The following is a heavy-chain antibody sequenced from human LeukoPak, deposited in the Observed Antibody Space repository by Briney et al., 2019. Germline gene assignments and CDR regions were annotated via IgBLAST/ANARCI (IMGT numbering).Heavy chain of an antibody. D-gene: IGHD3-10*01. Sequence: SETLSLTCTVSGGSISSYYWSWIRQPPGKGLEWIGYIYYSGSTNYNPSLKSRVTISVDTSKNQFSLKLSSVTAADTAVYYCARGAEFMLRGVISNWFDPWGQGTLVTVSS. V-gene: IGHV4-59*01. J-gene: IGHJ5*02. CDR2: IYYSGST. CDR3: ARGAEFMLRGVISNWFDP. CDR1: GGSISSYY.